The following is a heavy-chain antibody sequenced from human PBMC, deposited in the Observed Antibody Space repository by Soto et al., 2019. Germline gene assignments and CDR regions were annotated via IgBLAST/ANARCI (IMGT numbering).Heavy chain of an antibody. D-gene: IGHD3-3*01. CDR3: ARDRSTYYDFWSGYYSSRGEYFQH. V-gene: IGHV3-11*01. CDR2: ISSSGSTI. CDR1: GFTFSDYY. Sequence: VQLVESGGGLVKPGGSLRLSCAASGFTFSDYYMSWIRQAPGKGLEWVSYISSSGSTIYYADSVKGRFTISRDNAKNSLYLQMNSLRAEDTAVYYCARDRSTYYDFWSGYYSSRGEYFQHWGQGTLVTVSS. J-gene: IGHJ1*01.